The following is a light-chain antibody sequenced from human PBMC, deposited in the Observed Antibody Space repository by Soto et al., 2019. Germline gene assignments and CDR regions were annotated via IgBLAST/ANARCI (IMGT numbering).Light chain of an antibody. CDR1: QSISSW. V-gene: IGKV1-5*01. Sequence: DIQMTQSPSTLSASVGDRVTITCRASQSISSWWAWYQQKPGKAPKLLIYDASSLEIGVPSRFSGSGSATEFTLTICSLQPNDFATYYCQQYNSYSPSYTFGQGTKLEIK. J-gene: IGKJ2*01. CDR3: QQYNSYSPSYT. CDR2: DAS.